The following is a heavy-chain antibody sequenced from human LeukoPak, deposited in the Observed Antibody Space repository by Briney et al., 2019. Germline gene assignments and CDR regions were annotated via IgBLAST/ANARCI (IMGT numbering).Heavy chain of an antibody. J-gene: IGHJ3*02. V-gene: IGHV4-59*11. CDR3: ARDLVTVTKGFDI. D-gene: IGHD4-17*01. Sequence: SETLSLTCAVSADSFSSHYWTWIRQPPGKGLEWIGYISYIGSTNRNPSLKSRVTISIDTSKNQFSLKLSSVTAADTAVYYCARDLVTVTKGFDIWGQGTMVSVSS. CDR2: ISYIGST. CDR1: ADSFSSHY.